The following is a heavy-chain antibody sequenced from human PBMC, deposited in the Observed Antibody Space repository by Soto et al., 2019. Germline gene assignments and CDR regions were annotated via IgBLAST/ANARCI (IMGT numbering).Heavy chain of an antibody. V-gene: IGHV2-70*11. CDR3: ARLVIAAAGIGSHYYYGMDV. J-gene: IGHJ6*02. CDR1: GFSLSTSGMC. Sequence: SGPTLVNPTQTLTLTCTFSGFSLSTSGMCVSWIRQPPGKALEWLARIDWDDDKYYSTSLKTRLTISKDTSKNQVVLTMTNMDPVDTATYYCARLVIAAAGIGSHYYYGMDVWGQGTTVTVSS. CDR2: IDWDDDK. D-gene: IGHD6-13*01.